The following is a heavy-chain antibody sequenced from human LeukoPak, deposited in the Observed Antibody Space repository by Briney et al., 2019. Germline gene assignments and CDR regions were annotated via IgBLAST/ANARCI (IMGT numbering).Heavy chain of an antibody. J-gene: IGHJ4*02. Sequence: SETLSLTCTVSGGSFSGYFWSWFRQPPGTGLEWIGYIYYLGNTKYNPSLNSRVTISVDTSRNQFSLKLTSVTAADTALYYCARHRNSGTYPLDYWGQGTLVTVSS. CDR2: IYYLGNT. CDR3: ARHRNSGTYPLDY. CDR1: GGSFSGYF. V-gene: IGHV4-59*08. D-gene: IGHD3-10*01.